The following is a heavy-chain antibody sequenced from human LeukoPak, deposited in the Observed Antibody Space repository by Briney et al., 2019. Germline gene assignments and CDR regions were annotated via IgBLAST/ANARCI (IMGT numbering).Heavy chain of an antibody. D-gene: IGHD2-2*01. CDR2: ISSSGSTI. Sequence: GGSLTLSCAASGFTFSDYYMSWIRQAPGKGLEWVSYISSSGSTIYYADSVKGRFTISRDNAKNSLYLQMNSLRAEDTAVYYCVAVVIQLLDAFDIWGQGTMVTVSS. CDR3: VAVVIQLLDAFDI. CDR1: GFTFSDYY. V-gene: IGHV3-11*01. J-gene: IGHJ3*02.